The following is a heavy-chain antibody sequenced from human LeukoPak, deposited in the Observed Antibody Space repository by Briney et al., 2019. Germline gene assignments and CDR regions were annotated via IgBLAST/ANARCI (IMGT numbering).Heavy chain of an antibody. D-gene: IGHD6-19*01. V-gene: IGHV4-59*01. Sequence: SETLSLTCTVSGGSISSYYWSWIRQPRGKGLEWIGYIYYSGSTNYNPSLKSRVTISVDTSKNQFSLKLSSVTAADTAVYYCARGPYSSGFDPWGQGTLVTVSS. J-gene: IGHJ5*02. CDR2: IYYSGST. CDR1: GGSISSYY. CDR3: ARGPYSSGFDP.